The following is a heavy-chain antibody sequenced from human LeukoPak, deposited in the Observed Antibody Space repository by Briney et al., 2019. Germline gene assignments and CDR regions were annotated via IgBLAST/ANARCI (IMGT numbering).Heavy chain of an antibody. J-gene: IGHJ4*02. Sequence: PGGSRRLSCAASGFTFSSYAMSWVRQAPGKGLEWVAVISGGGGTTSYADSVKGRFTISRDNSKSTLYLQMNSLRAEDTAVYYCAKGRTSFDYWGQGTLVTVSS. CDR1: GFTFSSYA. V-gene: IGHV3-23*01. D-gene: IGHD2-8*01. CDR3: AKGRTSFDY. CDR2: ISGGGGTT.